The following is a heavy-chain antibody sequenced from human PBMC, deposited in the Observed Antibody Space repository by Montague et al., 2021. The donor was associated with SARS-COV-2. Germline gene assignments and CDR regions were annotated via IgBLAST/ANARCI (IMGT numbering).Heavy chain of an antibody. CDR2: IYYSGST. Sequence: SETLSLTCTVSGGSISSYYWSWIRQPPGKGLEWIGYIYYSGSTNYNPSLKSRVTISVDTSKNQFSLKLSSVTAAGTAVYYCARARWGNYDSSGWRFDPWGQGTLVTVSS. V-gene: IGHV4-59*01. D-gene: IGHD3-22*01. CDR3: ARARWGNYDSSGWRFDP. J-gene: IGHJ5*02. CDR1: GGSISSYY.